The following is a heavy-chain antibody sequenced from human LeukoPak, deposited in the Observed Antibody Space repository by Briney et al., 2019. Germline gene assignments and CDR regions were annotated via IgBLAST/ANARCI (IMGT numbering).Heavy chain of an antibody. CDR1: GGSISSGDYY. CDR2: IYYSGST. CDR3: ARELTYYDILTGYSPTAWSAP. Sequence: PSQTLSLTCTVSGGSISSGDYYWSWIRQLPGKGLEWIGYIYYSGSTYYNPSLKSRVTISVDTSKNQFSLKLSSVTAADTAVYYCARELTYYDILTGYSPTAWSAPWGQGTLVTVSS. J-gene: IGHJ5*02. V-gene: IGHV4-30-4*01. D-gene: IGHD3-9*01.